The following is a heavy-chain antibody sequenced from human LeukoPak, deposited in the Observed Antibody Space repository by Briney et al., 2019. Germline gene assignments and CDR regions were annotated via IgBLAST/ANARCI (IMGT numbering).Heavy chain of an antibody. D-gene: IGHD1-1*01. CDR1: GYSFTSYW. V-gene: IGHV5-51*01. CDR2: IYLRDSDT. Sequence: GESLKISCKGSGYSFTSYWIGWVRQMPGKGLEWMGIIYLRDSDTRYSPSFQGQVTISADKSISTAYLQWSSLKTLDTAMYYCASSTDSKFDYWGQGTLVTVSS. CDR3: ASSTDSKFDY. J-gene: IGHJ4*02.